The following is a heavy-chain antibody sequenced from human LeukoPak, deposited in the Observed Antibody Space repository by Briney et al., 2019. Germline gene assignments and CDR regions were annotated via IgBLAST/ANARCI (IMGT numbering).Heavy chain of an antibody. J-gene: IGHJ4*02. CDR3: ARGRMAVAGSYEY. CDR1: GITFGSYW. V-gene: IGHV3-7*05. Sequence: GGSLRLSCAASGITFGSYWMTWVRQAPGKGLECVAHIKPDGSEKHYVDSVEGRFTISRDNAKNSLFLEMNSLRAEDTAVYYCARGRMAVAGSYEYWGQGTLVTVSS. CDR2: IKPDGSEK. D-gene: IGHD6-19*01.